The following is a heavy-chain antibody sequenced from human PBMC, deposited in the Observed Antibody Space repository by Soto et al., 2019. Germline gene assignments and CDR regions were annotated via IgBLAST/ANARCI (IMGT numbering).Heavy chain of an antibody. CDR1: GDSISSGGW. V-gene: IGHV4-4*01. J-gene: IGHJ4*02. Sequence: QVQLQESGPGVVKPSGTLSLTCAVSGDSISSGGWWSWVRQPPGKGLEWIGEIYHSGSTNYNPSLKSRVSISVDKSRNHFSLNLNSVNAADTAIYCCAKDGRNGYNLFYWGQGTLVTVSS. CDR3: AKDGRNGYNLFY. D-gene: IGHD5-18*01. CDR2: IYHSGST.